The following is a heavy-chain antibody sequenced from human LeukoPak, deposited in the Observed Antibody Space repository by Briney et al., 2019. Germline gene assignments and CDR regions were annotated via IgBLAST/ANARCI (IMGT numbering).Heavy chain of an antibody. V-gene: IGHV1-18*01. CDR2: ISAYNGNT. CDR1: GYIFTDYG. CDR3: ARDRDIVGVPAAPADY. J-gene: IGHJ4*02. Sequence: ASVKVSCKASGYIFTDYGISWVRQAPGQGLEWMGWISAYNGNTKSAQKFQGRVTMTRDTSTSTAYMELRSLRSDDTAMYYCARDRDIVGVPAAPADYWGQGTLVTVSS. D-gene: IGHD2-2*01.